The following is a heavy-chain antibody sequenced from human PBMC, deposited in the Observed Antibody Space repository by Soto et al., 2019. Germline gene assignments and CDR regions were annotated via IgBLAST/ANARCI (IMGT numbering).Heavy chain of an antibody. D-gene: IGHD1-26*01. V-gene: IGHV4-31*03. CDR2: IYYSGST. Sequence: QVQLKESCPGLVKPSQTLSLTCTVSGVSITSGVYYWSWIRQHPGKGLEWIGYIYYSGSTFCNPSLKSRVTISVETSKNQFSLKLSSVTAADTAVYFSARRLEWELLLDAFDIWGQGTMVTVSS. CDR1: GVSITSGVYY. J-gene: IGHJ3*02. CDR3: ARRLEWELLLDAFDI.